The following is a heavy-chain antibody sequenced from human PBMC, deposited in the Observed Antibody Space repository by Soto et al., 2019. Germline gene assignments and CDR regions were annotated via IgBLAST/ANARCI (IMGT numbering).Heavy chain of an antibody. Sequence: ASVKVSCKASGYTFTGHYIHWVRQAPEQGPEWMGEIGPESGSTRYAQRFQGRVTMTRDMSITTVYMELNNLSPDDTAVYYCGRGRSGQIVVFYWGQGTPVTVSS. CDR1: GYTFTGHY. CDR3: GRGRSGQIVVFY. V-gene: IGHV1-2*02. CDR2: IGPESGST. D-gene: IGHD1-26*01. J-gene: IGHJ4*02.